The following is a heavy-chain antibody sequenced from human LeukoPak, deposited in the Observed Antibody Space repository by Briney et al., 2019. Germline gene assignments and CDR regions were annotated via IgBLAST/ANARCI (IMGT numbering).Heavy chain of an antibody. CDR3: VRDLVSGLFYT. CDR1: GFTVSTTH. V-gene: IGHV3-66*01. CDR2: IYSGGSI. Sequence: GGFLRLSCAASGFTVSTTHMSWVRQTPGKGLEWVSTIYSGGSIYYADSVKGRFTISRDNAKNSLYLQMNSLRAEDTAVYYCVRDLVSGLFYTWGQGTLVTVSS. J-gene: IGHJ5*02. D-gene: IGHD2-21*01.